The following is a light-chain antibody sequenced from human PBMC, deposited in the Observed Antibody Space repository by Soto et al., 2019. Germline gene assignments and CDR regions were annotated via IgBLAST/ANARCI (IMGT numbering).Light chain of an antibody. J-gene: IGKJ5*01. CDR3: QQYGTSPYT. V-gene: IGKV1-27*01. CDR1: QGISYH. Sequence: DIQMTQSPSSLSASVGDRVTITCRASQGISYHVAWYQQKPGKVPKLLIYGASTLQSGVPSRFSGSGSGTDFTLTISSLEPEDFAVYYCQQYGTSPYTFGQGTRLEIK. CDR2: GAS.